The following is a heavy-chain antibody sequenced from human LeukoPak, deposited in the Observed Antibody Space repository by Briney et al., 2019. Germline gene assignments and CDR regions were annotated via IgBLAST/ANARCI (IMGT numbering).Heavy chain of an antibody. D-gene: IGHD5-24*01. CDR2: IGSSGGST. CDR1: GFTFSSAA. Sequence: SGGSLRLSSAASGFTFSSAAMTWVRQAPGKGLEWVSLIGSSGGSTYYADSVKGRFTISRDNSKNTLSLQMNSLRVEDTAIYYCAKDIQLSTWGLGTMVTVSS. CDR3: AKDIQLST. J-gene: IGHJ3*01. V-gene: IGHV3-23*01.